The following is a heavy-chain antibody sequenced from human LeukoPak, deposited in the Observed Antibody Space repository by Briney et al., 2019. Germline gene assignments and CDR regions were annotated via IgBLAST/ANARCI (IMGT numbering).Heavy chain of an antibody. CDR2: MNPNSHNT. CDR1: GYTFTSYD. Sequence: ASVKVSCKASGYTFTSYDINWVRQATGQGLEWMGWMNPNSHNTGYAQKFQGRVTMTRNTSISTAYMELSSLRSEDTAVYYCARGGVLLWFGELSTSFDYWGQGTLVTVSS. D-gene: IGHD3-10*01. V-gene: IGHV1-8*01. J-gene: IGHJ4*02. CDR3: ARGGVLLWFGELSTSFDY.